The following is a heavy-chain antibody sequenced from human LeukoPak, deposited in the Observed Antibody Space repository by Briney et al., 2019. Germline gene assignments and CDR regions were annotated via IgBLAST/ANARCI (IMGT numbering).Heavy chain of an antibody. CDR2: INPSGGST. J-gene: IGHJ3*02. V-gene: IGHV1-46*01. CDR1: GYTFTSYY. Sequence: ASVKVSCKASGYTFTSYYMHWVRQAPGQGLEWMGIINPSGGSTSYTQKFQGRVTMTRDTSTSTVYMELSSLRSEDTAVYYCWGNYDSSGYFYPDAFDIWGQGTMVTVSS. D-gene: IGHD3-22*01. CDR3: WGNYDSSGYFYPDAFDI.